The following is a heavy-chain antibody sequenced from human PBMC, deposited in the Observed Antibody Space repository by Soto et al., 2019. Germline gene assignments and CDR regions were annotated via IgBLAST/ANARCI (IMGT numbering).Heavy chain of an antibody. CDR3: ARNYYGSGSYYNKDNWFDP. CDR1: GGSISSYY. V-gene: IGHV4-59*08. CDR2: IYYSGST. D-gene: IGHD3-10*01. Sequence: SETLSLTCTVSGGSISSYYWSWIRQPPGKGLEWIGYIYYSGSTNYNPSLKSRVTISVDTSKNQFSLKLSSVTAADTAVYYCARNYYGSGSYYNKDNWFDPWGQGTLVTVSS. J-gene: IGHJ5*02.